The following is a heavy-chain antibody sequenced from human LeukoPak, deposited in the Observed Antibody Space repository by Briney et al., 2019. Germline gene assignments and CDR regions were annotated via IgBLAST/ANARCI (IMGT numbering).Heavy chain of an antibody. Sequence: PGGSLRLSCAASGFTFSSYAMSWVRQAPGKGLEWVSAISGSGGTTGYADSVKGRFTISRDNSKNTLYLQMNSLRAEDTAVYYCARGSYYPDYWGQGTLVTVSS. CDR2: ISGSGGTT. CDR3: ARGSYYPDY. V-gene: IGHV3-23*01. CDR1: GFTFSSYA. J-gene: IGHJ4*02. D-gene: IGHD1-26*01.